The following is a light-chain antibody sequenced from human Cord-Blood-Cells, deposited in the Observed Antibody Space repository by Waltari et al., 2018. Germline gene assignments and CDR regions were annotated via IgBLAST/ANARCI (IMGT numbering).Light chain of an antibody. CDR1: QSVSSY. CDR3: QQRSNWPYT. J-gene: IGKJ2*01. V-gene: IGKV3-11*01. CDR2: AAS. Sequence: EIVLTQSPATLSLSPGERATLSCRASQSVSSYLAWYQRKPGQAPRLLIYAASNRATGIPARFSGSGSGTDFTLTISSLEPEDFAVYYCQQRSNWPYTFGQGTKLEIK.